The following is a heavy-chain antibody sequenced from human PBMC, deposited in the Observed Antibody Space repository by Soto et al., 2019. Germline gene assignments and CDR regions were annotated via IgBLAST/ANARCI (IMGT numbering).Heavy chain of an antibody. CDR2: ISGSGGST. V-gene: IGHV3-23*01. Sequence: GGSLRLSCAASGFTFSSYAMSWVRQAPGKGLEWVSAISGSGGSTYYADSVKGRFTISRDNSKNTLYLQMNSLRAEDTAVYYCAKEQHYYYDSSGYYPGWGQGTLVTVSS. J-gene: IGHJ4*02. CDR3: AKEQHYYYDSSGYYPG. D-gene: IGHD3-22*01. CDR1: GFTFSSYA.